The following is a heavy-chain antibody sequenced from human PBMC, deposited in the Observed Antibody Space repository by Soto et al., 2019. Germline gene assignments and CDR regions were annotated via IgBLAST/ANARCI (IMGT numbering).Heavy chain of an antibody. D-gene: IGHD1-26*01. CDR3: AKDYIVGATWYYYGMDV. J-gene: IGHJ6*02. CDR1: GFTFSSYA. CDR2: ISGSGGST. Sequence: HPGGSLRLSCAASGFTFSSYAMSWVRQAPGKGLEWVSAISGSGGSTYYADSVKGRFTISRDNSKNTLYLQMNSLRAEDTAVYYCAKDYIVGATWYYYGMDVWGQGTTVTVSS. V-gene: IGHV3-23*01.